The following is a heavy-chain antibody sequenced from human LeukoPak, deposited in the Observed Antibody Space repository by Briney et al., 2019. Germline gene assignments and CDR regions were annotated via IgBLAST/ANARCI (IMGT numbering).Heavy chain of an antibody. CDR1: GDSVPSNSAA. CDR3: ARGYYDYVWGSYRLDY. CDR2: TYYRSKWYN. D-gene: IGHD3-16*02. V-gene: IGHV6-1*01. J-gene: IGHJ4*02. Sequence: PSQTLSLTCAISGDSVPSNSAAWNWIRESPSRGLEWLGRTYYRSKWYNDYAVSVKSRITINPDTSKNQFSLQLNSVTPEDTAVYYCARGYYDYVWGSYRLDYWGQGTLVTVSS.